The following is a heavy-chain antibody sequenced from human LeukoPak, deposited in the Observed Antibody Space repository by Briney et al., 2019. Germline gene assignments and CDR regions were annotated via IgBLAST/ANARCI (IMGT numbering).Heavy chain of an antibody. CDR1: GGTFSSYA. Sequence: ASVKVSCKASGGTFSSYAISWVRQAPGQGLEWMGGIIPIFGTANYAQKFQGRVTITADKSTSTAYVELSSLRSEDTAVYYCAREDYGDHQNDYWGQGTLVTVSS. CDR2: IIPIFGTA. CDR3: AREDYGDHQNDY. J-gene: IGHJ4*02. V-gene: IGHV1-69*06. D-gene: IGHD4-17*01.